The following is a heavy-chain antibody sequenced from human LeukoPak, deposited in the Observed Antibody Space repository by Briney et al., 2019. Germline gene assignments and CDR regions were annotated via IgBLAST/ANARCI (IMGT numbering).Heavy chain of an antibody. CDR3: AKGRYYHDNSDAFEI. CDR2: ISGSGGSK. Sequence: GGSLRLSCAASGFTFSGYAMSWVRQAPGKGREWVSSISGSGGSKYYADSVEGRFTISRDNSKNTVYLQIKSLRAEDTAVYHCAKGRYYHDNSDAFEIWGQGTMVTVSS. CDR1: GFTFSGYA. J-gene: IGHJ3*02. V-gene: IGHV3-23*01. D-gene: IGHD3-22*01.